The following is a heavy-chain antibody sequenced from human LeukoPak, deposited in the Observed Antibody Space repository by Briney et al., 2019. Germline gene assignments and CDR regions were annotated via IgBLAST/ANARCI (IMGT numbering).Heavy chain of an antibody. J-gene: IGHJ4*02. V-gene: IGHV4-34*01. CDR1: GGSFSGYY. Sequence: SETLSLTCAVYGGSFSGYYWSWVRQPPGKGLEWIGEINHSGRTNYNPSLKRRVTISVDTSKNQFSLKLSSVTAADTAVYYCARVSGYSYGAPDDYWGQGTLVTVSS. CDR3: ARVSGYSYGAPDDY. CDR2: INHSGRT. D-gene: IGHD5-18*01.